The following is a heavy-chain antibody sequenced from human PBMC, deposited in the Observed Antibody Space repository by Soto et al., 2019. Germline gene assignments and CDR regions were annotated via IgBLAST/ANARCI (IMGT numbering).Heavy chain of an antibody. CDR2: ISGSGGST. J-gene: IGHJ3*02. V-gene: IGHV3-23*01. D-gene: IGHD6-13*01. Sequence: EVQLLESGGGLVQPGGSLRLSCAASGVTFSSYAMSWVRQASGKGLEWVSAISGSGGSTYYADSVKGRFTISRDNSNNTLYLQMNSLRAEDTAVYYCSKIPHSSSWYLAAFDIWGQGTMVTASS. CDR3: SKIPHSSSWYLAAFDI. CDR1: GVTFSSYA.